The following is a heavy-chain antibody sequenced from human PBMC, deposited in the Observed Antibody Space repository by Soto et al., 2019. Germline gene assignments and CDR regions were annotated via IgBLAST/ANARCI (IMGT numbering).Heavy chain of an antibody. CDR3: ARPRETAPTVFDY. D-gene: IGHD5-18*01. J-gene: IGHJ4*02. CDR1: GGSISSYY. Sequence: SETLSLTCTVSGGSISSYYWSWIRQPPGKGLEWIGYIYYSGSTNYNPSLKSRVTISVDTSKNQFSLKLSSVTAADTAVYYCARPRETAPTVFDYWGQGTLVTVSS. CDR2: IYYSGST. V-gene: IGHV4-59*08.